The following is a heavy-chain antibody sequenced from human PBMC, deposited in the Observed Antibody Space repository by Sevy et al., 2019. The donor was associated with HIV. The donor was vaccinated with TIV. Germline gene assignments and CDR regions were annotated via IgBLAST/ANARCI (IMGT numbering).Heavy chain of an antibody. CDR3: VRAVATNGSF. CDR2: INQNGSVT. CDR1: GFSLNSFW. J-gene: IGHJ4*02. Sequence: GGSLRLSCAASGFSLNSFWMNWVRQTPGKGLEWVANINQNGSVTYYVDSGKGRFTISRDNSRNLLYLQMTSLRVEDTALYYCVRAVATNGSFWGQGTLVTVSS. D-gene: IGHD2-15*01. V-gene: IGHV3-7*01.